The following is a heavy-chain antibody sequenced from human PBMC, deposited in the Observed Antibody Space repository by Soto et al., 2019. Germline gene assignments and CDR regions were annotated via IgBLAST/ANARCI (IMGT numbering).Heavy chain of an antibody. V-gene: IGHV4-31*03. J-gene: IGHJ4*02. Sequence: KLSETLSLTCTVSGASISSGGYSWSWIRQHPGKGLEWIGYISYSGSTYYNPSLKSRVTISVDTSKNQFSLTLSSVTAADTAVYYCAGRDGYKSGFDYWGQGTLVTVSS. CDR3: AGRDGYKSGFDY. CDR1: GASISSGGYS. CDR2: ISYSGST. D-gene: IGHD5-12*01.